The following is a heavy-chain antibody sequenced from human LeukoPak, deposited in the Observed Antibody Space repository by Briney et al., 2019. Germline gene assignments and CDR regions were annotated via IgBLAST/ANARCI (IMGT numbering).Heavy chain of an antibody. D-gene: IGHD2-2*01. J-gene: IGHJ5*02. Sequence: SETLSLTCTVSGGSISSYHWSWLRQPPGKGLEGIGYIHYSGNTNYNPSLRSRVTISVDTSKNQFSLRLSSVTAADTAVYYCARARLGGIVVVPAGSEGRYWFGPWGQGTLVTVSS. V-gene: IGHV4-59*01. CDR1: GGSISSYH. CDR2: IHYSGNT. CDR3: ARARLGGIVVVPAGSEGRYWFGP.